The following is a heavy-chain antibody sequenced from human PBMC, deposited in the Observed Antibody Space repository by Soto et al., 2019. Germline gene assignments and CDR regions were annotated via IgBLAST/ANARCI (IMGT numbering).Heavy chain of an antibody. CDR2: ISYDGSNK. CDR3: AKDRAYTAMVYYYCYGMDV. J-gene: IGHJ6*02. V-gene: IGHV3-30*18. D-gene: IGHD5-18*01. CDR1: GFTFSSYG. Sequence: GGSLRLSCAASGFTFSSYGMHWVRQAPGKGLEWVAVISYDGSNKYYADSVKGRFTISRDNSKNTLYLQMNSLRAEDTAVYYCAKDRAYTAMVYYYCYGMDVWGQGTRSPSP.